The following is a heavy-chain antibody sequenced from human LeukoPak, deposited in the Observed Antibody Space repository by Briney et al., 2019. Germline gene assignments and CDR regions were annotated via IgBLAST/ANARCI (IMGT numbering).Heavy chain of an antibody. J-gene: IGHJ3*02. CDR1: GFTVSSNY. Sequence: PGGSLRLSCAASGFTVSSNYMSWVRQAPGKGLEWVSVIYSGGSTYYADSVKGRFTISRDNSKNTLYLQMNSLRAEDTAVYYCARDTRSSSWYSAFDIWGQGTMVTVPS. V-gene: IGHV3-66*01. D-gene: IGHD6-13*01. CDR3: ARDTRSSSWYSAFDI. CDR2: IYSGGST.